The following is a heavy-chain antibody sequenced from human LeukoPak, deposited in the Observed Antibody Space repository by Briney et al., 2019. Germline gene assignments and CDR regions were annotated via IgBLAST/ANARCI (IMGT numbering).Heavy chain of an antibody. J-gene: IGHJ4*02. D-gene: IGHD2-21*02. V-gene: IGHV3-74*01. Sequence: GGSLRLSCAASGFTFSSYWMHWVRQAPGKGLVWVSRINSDGSSTSYADSVKGRFTISRDNAKNSLYLQMNSLRAEDTAVYYCARWPIAYCGGDCCSDFDYWGQGTLVTVSS. CDR2: INSDGSST. CDR3: ARWPIAYCGGDCCSDFDY. CDR1: GFTFSSYW.